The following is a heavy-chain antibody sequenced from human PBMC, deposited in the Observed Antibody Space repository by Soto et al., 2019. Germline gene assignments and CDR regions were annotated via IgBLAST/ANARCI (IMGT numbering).Heavy chain of an antibody. CDR3: ARRLYGDYDY. CDR1: GYSFTTSG. V-gene: IGHV1-18*01. J-gene: IGHJ4*02. CDR2: ISTYNGNT. Sequence: QAQLVQSGAEVKEPGASVKVSCKASGYSFTTSGITWVRQAPGQGLEWMGWISTYNGNTNYAQNLQDRVTLTPDTSTSTASMELRSLRSDDTAVYYCARRLYGDYDYWGQGTLVTVSS. D-gene: IGHD4-17*01.